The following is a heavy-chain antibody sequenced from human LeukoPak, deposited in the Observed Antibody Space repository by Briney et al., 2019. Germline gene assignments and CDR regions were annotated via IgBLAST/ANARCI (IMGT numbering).Heavy chain of an antibody. D-gene: IGHD6-13*01. V-gene: IGHV4-31*03. CDR1: GGSTSSGGYY. J-gene: IGHJ5*02. Sequence: SQTLSLTCTVSGGSTSSGGYYWSWIRQPPGKGLEWIGYIYSSGNTYYNPSLKSRLSISLDTSNNQFSLNLNSVTAADTAVYFCASRRAAVGLAFDPWGQGTLVTVSS. CDR2: IYSSGNT. CDR3: ASRRAAVGLAFDP.